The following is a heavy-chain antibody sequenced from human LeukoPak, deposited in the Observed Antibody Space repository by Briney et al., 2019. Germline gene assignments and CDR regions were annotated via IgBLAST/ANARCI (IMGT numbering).Heavy chain of an antibody. V-gene: IGHV3-23*01. J-gene: IGHJ4*02. CDR2: ISGSGGST. Sequence: GGSLGLSCAASGFTFSSYAMSWVRQAPGKGLERVSAISGSGGSTYYADSVKGRFTISRDNAKNSLYLQMNSLRAEDTALYYCAKDIGCSSTSCYGGGFDYWGQGTLVTVSS. D-gene: IGHD2-2*01. CDR3: AKDIGCSSTSCYGGGFDY. CDR1: GFTFSSYA.